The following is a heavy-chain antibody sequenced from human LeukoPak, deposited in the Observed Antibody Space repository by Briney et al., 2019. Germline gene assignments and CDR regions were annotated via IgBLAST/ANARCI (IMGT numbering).Heavy chain of an antibody. CDR3: AKQLGYCSDGSCYFPY. V-gene: IGHV3-23*01. Sequence: GGSLRLSCAASGFTFSSSAMSWVRQAPGKGLEWVSAISNNGGYTYYADSVRGRFAISRDNSKSTLCLQMNSLRAEDTAVYYCAKQLGYCSDGSCYFPYWGQGTLVTVSS. CDR2: ISNNGGYT. D-gene: IGHD2-15*01. CDR1: GFTFSSSA. J-gene: IGHJ4*02.